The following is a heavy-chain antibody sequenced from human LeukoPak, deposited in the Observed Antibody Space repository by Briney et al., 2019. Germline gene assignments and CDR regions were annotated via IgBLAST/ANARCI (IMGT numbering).Heavy chain of an antibody. CDR1: GGTFSSYA. J-gene: IGHJ5*02. CDR2: IIPIFGTA. D-gene: IGHD5-12*01. V-gene: IGHV1-69*06. Sequence: SVKVSCKASGGTFSSYAISWVRQAPGQGLEWMGGIIPIFGTANYAQKFQGRVTITADKSTSTDYMELSSLRSEDTAVYYCAMGYSGYEWARKFLDWFDPWGQGTLVTVSS. CDR3: AMGYSGYEWARKFLDWFDP.